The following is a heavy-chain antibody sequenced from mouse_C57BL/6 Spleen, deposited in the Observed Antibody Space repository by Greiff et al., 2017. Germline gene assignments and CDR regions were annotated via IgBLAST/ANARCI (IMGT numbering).Heavy chain of an antibody. CDR1: GYTFTGYW. V-gene: IGHV1-9*01. CDR2: ILPGSGST. Sequence: QVQLQQSGAELMKPGASVKLSCKATGYTFTGYWIEWVKQRPGHGLEWIGEILPGSGSTNYNGKFKGKATFTADTSSNTAYMQLSSLTTEDSAIYYCASWTGKVAYWGQGTLVTVSA. D-gene: IGHD4-1*01. J-gene: IGHJ3*01. CDR3: ASWTGKVAY.